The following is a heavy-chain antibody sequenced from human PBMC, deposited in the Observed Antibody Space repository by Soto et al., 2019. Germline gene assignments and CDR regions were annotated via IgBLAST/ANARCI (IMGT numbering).Heavy chain of an antibody. V-gene: IGHV1-18*01. CDR2: INAYNGKT. CDR1: GYKFARYW. Sequence: PVKVSCKTSGYKFARYWVSLVRQGPGQGFEWIAWINAYNGKTKYAQKLQDRLTMTTDTSTNTAYMKLRSLRSDDTAVYYCARDHFIIDYYDTSGYLYYFDFCVQVTLVNVSS. J-gene: IGHJ4*02. D-gene: IGHD3-22*01. CDR3: ARDHFIIDYYDTSGYLYYFDF.